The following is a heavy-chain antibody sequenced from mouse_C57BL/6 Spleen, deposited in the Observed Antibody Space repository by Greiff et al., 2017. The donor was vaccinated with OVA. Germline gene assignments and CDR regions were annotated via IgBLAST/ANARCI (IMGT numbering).Heavy chain of an antibody. CDR1: GYAFSSSW. Sequence: QVQLKQSGPELVKPGASVKISCKASGYAFSSSWMNWVKQRPGQGLEWIGRIYPGDGDTNYNGKFKGKATLTADKSSSTAYMQLSSLTSEDSAVYFCAREKSNYEEIFAYWGQGTLVTGSA. D-gene: IGHD2-5*01. CDR3: AREKSNYEEIFAY. CDR2: IYPGDGDT. V-gene: IGHV1-82*01. J-gene: IGHJ3*01.